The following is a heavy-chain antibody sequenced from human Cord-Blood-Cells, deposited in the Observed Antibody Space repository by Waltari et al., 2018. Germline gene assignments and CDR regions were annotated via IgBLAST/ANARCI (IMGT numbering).Heavy chain of an antibody. J-gene: IGHJ4*02. Sequence: QLQLQESGPGLVKPSETLSLTCTVSGGSISSSSYYWVWIRQPPGKGLEWIGSIYYSGSTYYNPSLKSRVTISVDTSKNQFSLKLSSVTAADTAVYYCARLGERGYSYGRDYWGQGTLVTVSS. CDR1: GGSISSSSYY. V-gene: IGHV4-39*01. CDR2: IYYSGST. CDR3: ARLGERGYSYGRDY. D-gene: IGHD5-18*01.